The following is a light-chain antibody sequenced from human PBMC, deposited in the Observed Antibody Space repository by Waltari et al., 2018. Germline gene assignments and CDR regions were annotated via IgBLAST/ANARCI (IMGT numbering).Light chain of an antibody. CDR1: QSVLYSSNNKNY. J-gene: IGKJ4*01. CDR3: QQYYSTLT. V-gene: IGKV4-1*01. Sequence: DIVMTQSQDSLAVSLGEGATITCKSSQSVLYSSNNKNYLAWYQQKPGQPPKLLIYWASTRESGVHDRFSGSWSGTDFTLTISSLQAEDVAVYYCQQYYSTLTFGGGTKVEIK. CDR2: WAS.